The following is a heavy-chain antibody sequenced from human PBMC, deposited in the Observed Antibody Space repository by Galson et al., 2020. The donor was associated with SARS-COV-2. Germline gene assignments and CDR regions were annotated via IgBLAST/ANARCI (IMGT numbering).Heavy chain of an antibody. V-gene: IGHV4-59*01. D-gene: IGHD2-15*01. CDR1: GGSISGYH. J-gene: IGHJ4*02. CDR2: MYNGQMYNSESA. Sequence: SETLSLTYTVSGGSISGYHLSWIRQPPGKGLEWIGQMYNGQMYNSESANYNPSLKSRVTISVDTAKNQFSLKLSSVTAADTAIYYCASYLAGGGGRGYWGQGTLVTVSS. CDR3: ASYLAGGGGRGY.